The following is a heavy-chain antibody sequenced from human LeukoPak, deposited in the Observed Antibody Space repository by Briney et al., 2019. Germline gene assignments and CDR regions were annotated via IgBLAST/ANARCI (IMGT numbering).Heavy chain of an antibody. J-gene: IGHJ3*02. CDR2: IYYSGST. CDR3: ARVFRPSLTVFIIRGAFDI. D-gene: IGHD3-3*01. Sequence: SETLSLTCTVSGGSISSSSYYWGWIRQPPGKGLEWIGIIYYSGSTYYNPSLKSRVTISVDTSKNQFSLKLSSVTAADTAVYYCARVFRPSLTVFIIRGAFDIWGQGTMVTVSS. V-gene: IGHV4-39*01. CDR1: GGSISSSSYY.